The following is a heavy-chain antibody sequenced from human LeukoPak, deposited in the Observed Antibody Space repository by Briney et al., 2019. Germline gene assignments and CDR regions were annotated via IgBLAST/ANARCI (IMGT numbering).Heavy chain of an antibody. CDR2: MSINSGGT. J-gene: IGHJ3*02. D-gene: IGHD6-13*01. CDR1: GHTLIGYY. V-gene: IGHV1-2*02. Sequence: ASVKVSCKPSGHTLIGYYMHWVRQAPGQGLEWMGWMSINSGGTNYAQKFQGRASMTRDTSITIAYLDLSSLTSDDTAVYYCVTSSGYSTSWGAFDIWGQGTMVTVSS. CDR3: VTSSGYSTSWGAFDI.